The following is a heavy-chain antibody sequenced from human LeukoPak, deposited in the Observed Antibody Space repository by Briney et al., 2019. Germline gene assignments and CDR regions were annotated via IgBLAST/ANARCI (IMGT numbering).Heavy chain of an antibody. Sequence: GGSLRLSCAASGFTFSSYSMNWVRQAPGKGLEWVSSISSSSSSIYYADSVKGRFTISRDNAKNSLYLQMNSLRAEDTAVYYCARDPSDAYYYDSSGYYYFDYWGQGTLVTVSS. V-gene: IGHV3-21*01. CDR1: GFTFSSYS. CDR3: ARDPSDAYYYDSSGYYYFDY. J-gene: IGHJ4*02. CDR2: ISSSSSSI. D-gene: IGHD3-22*01.